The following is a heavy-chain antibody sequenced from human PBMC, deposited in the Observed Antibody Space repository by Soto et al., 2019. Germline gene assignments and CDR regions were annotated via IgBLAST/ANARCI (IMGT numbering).Heavy chain of an antibody. Sequence: PGGSLRLSCAASGFTFSSYSLSWVRQGPGQGLEWVSGMSASGGSTYYADLVKGRFTISRDNSKNTLYLQMNSLRAEDTALYYCTKGTGRLLNKYYNGMDVWGQGTTVTVSS. J-gene: IGHJ6*02. CDR2: MSASGGST. CDR1: GFTFSSYS. D-gene: IGHD2-15*01. CDR3: TKGTGRLLNKYYNGMDV. V-gene: IGHV3-23*01.